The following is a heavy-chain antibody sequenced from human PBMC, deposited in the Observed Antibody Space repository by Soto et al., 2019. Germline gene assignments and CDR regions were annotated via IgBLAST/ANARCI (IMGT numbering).Heavy chain of an antibody. CDR2: IYYSGRT. J-gene: IGHJ5*02. D-gene: IGHD6-13*01. Sequence: QLQLQESGPGLVKTSETLSLTCTVSGGSISSSSYYWGWIRQPPGKGLEWIGSIYYSGRTYYNPSPKSRVTISDDTSKNQFALKRSSVTAADTAVYYCARHIGSGDSSTSGFDPWGQGTLVPVSS. CDR1: GGSISSSSYY. V-gene: IGHV4-39*01. CDR3: ARHIGSGDSSTSGFDP.